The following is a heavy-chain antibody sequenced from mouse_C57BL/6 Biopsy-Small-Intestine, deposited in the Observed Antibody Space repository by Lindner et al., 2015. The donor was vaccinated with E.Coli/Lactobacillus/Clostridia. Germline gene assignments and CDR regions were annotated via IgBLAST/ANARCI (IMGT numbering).Heavy chain of an antibody. CDR1: GYNFSTYG. V-gene: IGHV1-81*01. CDR2: ITPYNGNA. D-gene: IGHD1-1*02. Sequence: SVKVSCKASGYNFSTYGITWVRQAPGQGLEWMGWITPYNGNAHYAEKFQGRVTMTTDPSTSTVYMVLGSLTSDDTAMYYCAREGVVATRGVYYYYGMDVWGPGTTVTVSS. CDR3: AREGVVATRGVYYYYGMDV. J-gene: IGHJ1*01.